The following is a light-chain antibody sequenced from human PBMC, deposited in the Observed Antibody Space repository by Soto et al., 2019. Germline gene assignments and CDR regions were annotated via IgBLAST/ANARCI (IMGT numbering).Light chain of an antibody. CDR2: GAS. CDR3: HHYGGSPIT. CDR1: QSVNSDY. V-gene: IGKV3-20*01. J-gene: IGKJ5*01. Sequence: EIVLTQSPGTLSLYPGERATLSCRASQSVNSDYLGWFQQKPGQAPRLLIYGASTRATGIPDRFSGSGSGTDFTLTISRLEPEDFAVYYCHHYGGSPITFGQGTRLEIK.